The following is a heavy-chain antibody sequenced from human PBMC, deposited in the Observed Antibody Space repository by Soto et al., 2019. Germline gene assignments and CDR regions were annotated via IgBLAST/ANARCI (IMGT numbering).Heavy chain of an antibody. CDR2: IYYSGST. D-gene: IGHD3-3*01. CDR3: ATITIFGVVPNYFEY. J-gene: IGHJ4*02. V-gene: IGHV4-31*03. CDR1: GGSISSGGYY. Sequence: SETLSLTCTVSGGSISSGGYYWSWIRQHPGKGLEWIGYIYYSGSTYYNPSLKSRVIISVDTSKNQFSLKLSSVTAADTAVYYCATITIFGVVPNYFEYWGQGTLVTVS.